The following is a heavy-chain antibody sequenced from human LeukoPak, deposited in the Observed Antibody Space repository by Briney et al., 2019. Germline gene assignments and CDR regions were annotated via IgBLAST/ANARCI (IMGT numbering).Heavy chain of an antibody. CDR1: GFTVSSNY. CDR2: IYSGGST. D-gene: IGHD2-15*01. V-gene: IGHV3-53*01. CDR3: ARVAYGNYFDY. Sequence: GGSLRLSCAASGFTVSSNYMSWVRQAPGKGLEWVSVIYSGGSTYYADSVKGRFTISRDNSKNTLYLQMNSLRVEDTAVYYCARVAYGNYFDYWGQGTLVTVSS. J-gene: IGHJ4*02.